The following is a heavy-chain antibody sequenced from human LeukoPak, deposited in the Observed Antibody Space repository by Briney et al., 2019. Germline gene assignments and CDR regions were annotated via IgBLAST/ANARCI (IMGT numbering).Heavy chain of an antibody. CDR1: GFTFSSHG. Sequence: GGSLRLSCAASGFTFSSHGMSWVRQAPGKGLEWVANIKKDGSEKYYVDSVKGRFTISRDNAKTSLYLQMNSLRAEDTAVYYCARGLSGVTGYTYGRGIDYWGQGTLVTVSS. CDR3: ARGLSGVTGYTYGRGIDY. J-gene: IGHJ4*02. CDR2: IKKDGSEK. V-gene: IGHV3-7*01. D-gene: IGHD5-18*01.